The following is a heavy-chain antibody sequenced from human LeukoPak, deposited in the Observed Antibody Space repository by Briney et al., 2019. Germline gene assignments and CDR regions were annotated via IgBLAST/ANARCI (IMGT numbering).Heavy chain of an antibody. Sequence: PSETLSLTCTVSGGSISNYYWSWIRQPPGKGLEWIGEINHSGSTNYNPSLKSRVTISVDTSKNQFSLKLSSVTAADTAVYYCARGAGGLAGRWGQGTLVTVSS. CDR2: INHSGST. J-gene: IGHJ4*02. V-gene: IGHV4-34*01. CDR1: GGSISNYY. CDR3: ARGAGGLAGR. D-gene: IGHD2-15*01.